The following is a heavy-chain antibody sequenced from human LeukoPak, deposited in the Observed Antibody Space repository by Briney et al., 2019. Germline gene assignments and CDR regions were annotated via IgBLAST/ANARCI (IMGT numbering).Heavy chain of an antibody. Sequence: PGGSLRLSCAVSGFTFSNYAMNWVRQAPGKGLEWVSAISGSGGSTYYADSVKGRFTISRDNSKNTLYLQMNSLRAEDTAVYYCARDWFHAIDYWGQGTLVTVSS. CDR3: ARDWFHAIDY. CDR2: ISGSGGST. J-gene: IGHJ4*02. V-gene: IGHV3-23*01. D-gene: IGHD2/OR15-2a*01. CDR1: GFTFSNYA.